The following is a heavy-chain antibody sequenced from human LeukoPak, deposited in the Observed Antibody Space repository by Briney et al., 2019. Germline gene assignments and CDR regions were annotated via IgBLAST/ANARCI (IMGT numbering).Heavy chain of an antibody. J-gene: IGHJ5*02. V-gene: IGHV4-39*07. D-gene: IGHD6-19*01. CDR2: IYYSGST. CDR3: ARQDSGWYFVDWFDP. Sequence: SETLSLTCTVSGGSISSSSYFWGWIRQPPGKGLEWIGSIYYSGSTCYNPSLKSRVTISVDTSKNQFSLKLNSVTAADTAVYYCARQDSGWYFVDWFDPWGQGTLVTVSS. CDR1: GGSISSSSYF.